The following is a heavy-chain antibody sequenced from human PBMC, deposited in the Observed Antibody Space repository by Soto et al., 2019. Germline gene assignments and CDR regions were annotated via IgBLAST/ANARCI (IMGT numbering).Heavy chain of an antibody. V-gene: IGHV4-39*01. CDR2: IYYSGST. D-gene: IGHD6-13*01. Sequence: PSETLSLTCTVSGGSISSSSYYWGWIRHPPGKGLEWIGSIYYSGSTYYNPSLKSRVTISVDTSKNQFSLKLSSVTAADTAVYYCARASGGYSSSWYMAHWFDPWGQGTLVTVSS. CDR3: ARASGGYSSSWYMAHWFDP. J-gene: IGHJ5*02. CDR1: GGSISSSSYY.